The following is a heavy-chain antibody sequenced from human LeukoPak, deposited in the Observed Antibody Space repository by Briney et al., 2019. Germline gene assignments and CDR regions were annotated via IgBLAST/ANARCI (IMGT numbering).Heavy chain of an antibody. Sequence: GGSLRLSCAVSGFIFSSYGIHWVRQAPGKGLEWVAVISYDGSSKYYADSVKGRFTISRDNTKNTLYLQMNSLRPEDTAIYYCAKEAYYDSSGYDEFDYWGQGTLVTVSS. CDR2: ISYDGSSK. CDR3: AKEAYYDSSGYDEFDY. J-gene: IGHJ4*02. V-gene: IGHV3-30*18. D-gene: IGHD3-22*01. CDR1: GFIFSSYG.